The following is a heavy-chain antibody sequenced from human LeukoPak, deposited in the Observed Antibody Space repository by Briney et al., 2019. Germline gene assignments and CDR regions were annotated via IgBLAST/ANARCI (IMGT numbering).Heavy chain of an antibody. V-gene: IGHV1-24*01. Sequence: ASVKVSCKVSGYSLRELSMHWVRQAPAKGLQWMGVSDPEDGESIIAQQFQGRLTMTEDTSTDTAYMELSSLTSEDTAIYYCATGHCNTSSCYYYYMDVWGKGTTVTVSS. CDR3: ATGHCNTSSCYYYYMDV. J-gene: IGHJ6*03. CDR2: SDPEDGES. D-gene: IGHD2/OR15-2a*01. CDR1: GYSLRELS.